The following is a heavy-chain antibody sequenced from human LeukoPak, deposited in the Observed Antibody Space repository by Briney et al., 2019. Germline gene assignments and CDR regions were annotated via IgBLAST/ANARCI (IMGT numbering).Heavy chain of an antibody. V-gene: IGHV3-48*03. CDR2: ISSSGSTI. Sequence: PGGSLRLSCAASGFTFSSYEMNWVRQAPGKGLEWVSYISSSGSTIYYADSVKGRFTISRDNSKNTLYLQMNSLRAEDTAVYYCAKDDNYIRFLSWGQGTLVTVSS. CDR1: GFTFSSYE. D-gene: IGHD3-16*01. J-gene: IGHJ5*02. CDR3: AKDDNYIRFLS.